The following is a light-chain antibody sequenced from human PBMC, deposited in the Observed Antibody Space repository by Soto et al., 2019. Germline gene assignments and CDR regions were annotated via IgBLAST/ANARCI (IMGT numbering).Light chain of an antibody. Sequence: IVLAQSPGTLSLSPGERATLSCRANQNVAGNFVAWYQHKPGQAPRLLISGVNNRATGIPDRFSGRGSGTEFTLTISGLEPQDFAVYYCHQYAKSPVTFGQGTKLEIK. CDR1: QNVAGNF. V-gene: IGKV3-20*01. CDR2: GVN. CDR3: HQYAKSPVT. J-gene: IGKJ2*01.